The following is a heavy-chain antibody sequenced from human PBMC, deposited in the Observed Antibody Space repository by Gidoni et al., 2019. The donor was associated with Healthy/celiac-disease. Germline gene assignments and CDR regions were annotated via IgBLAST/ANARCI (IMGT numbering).Heavy chain of an antibody. V-gene: IGHV3-9*01. Sequence: EVQMVESGGGLVQPGRSLRLSCAASGFTFDDYAMHWVRQAPGKGLAGVSGIRWNSGSIGYADSVKGRFTISRDNAKNSLYLQMNSLRAEDTALYYCAKDNATATYYYYMDVWGKGTTVTVSS. D-gene: IGHD5-18*01. J-gene: IGHJ6*03. CDR3: AKDNATATYYYYMDV. CDR1: GFTFDDYA. CDR2: IRWNSGSI.